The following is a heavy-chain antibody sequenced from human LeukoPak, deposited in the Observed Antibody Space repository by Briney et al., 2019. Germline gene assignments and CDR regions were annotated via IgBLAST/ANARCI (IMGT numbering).Heavy chain of an antibody. CDR3: AIGYGSGSFDY. CDR1: GDSISSTSYY. CDR2: IYYRGST. J-gene: IGHJ4*02. V-gene: IGHV4-39*07. D-gene: IGHD3-10*01. Sequence: PSETLSLTCTVSGDSISSTSYYWGWIRQPPGKGLEWIGSIYYRGSTFYNRSLKSRVTISVDKSKNQFSLKLSSVIAADTAVYYCAIGYGSGSFDYWGQGTLFTVSS.